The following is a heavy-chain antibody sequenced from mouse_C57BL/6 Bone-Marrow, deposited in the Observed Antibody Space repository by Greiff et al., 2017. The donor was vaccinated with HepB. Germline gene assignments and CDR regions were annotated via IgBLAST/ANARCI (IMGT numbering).Heavy chain of an antibody. Sequence: QVQLQQSGAELARPGASVKLSCKASGYTFTSYGISWVKQRTGQGLEWIGEIYPGSGNTYYNQKFKGKATLTADKSSSTAYMELRSLTSEDSAVYFCARRWLTPLAVDYWGQGTTVTVSS. CDR2: IYPGSGNT. D-gene: IGHD1-1*02. CDR1: GYTFTSYG. J-gene: IGHJ4*01. V-gene: IGHV1-81*01. CDR3: ARRWLTPLAVDY.